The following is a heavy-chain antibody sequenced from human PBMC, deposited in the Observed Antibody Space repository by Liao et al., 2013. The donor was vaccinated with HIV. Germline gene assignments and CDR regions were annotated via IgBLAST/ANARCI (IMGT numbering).Heavy chain of an antibody. V-gene: IGHV4-4*07. CDR3: ARDCRLFGGDCYDGLYWYFDL. D-gene: IGHD2-21*01. J-gene: IGHJ2*01. Sequence: QVQLQESGPGLVKPSETLSLTCTVSGGSISSYYWSWIRQPAGKGLEWIGRIYTSGSTNYNPSLKSRVTMSVDTSKNQFSLKLSSVTAADTAVYYCARDCRLFGGDCYDGLYWYFDLWGRGTLVTVSS. CDR1: GGSISSYY. CDR2: IYTSGST.